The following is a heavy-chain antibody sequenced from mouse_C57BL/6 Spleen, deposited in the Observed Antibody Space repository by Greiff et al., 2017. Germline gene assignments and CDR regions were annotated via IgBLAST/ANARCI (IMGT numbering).Heavy chain of an antibody. D-gene: IGHD2-2*01. V-gene: IGHV1-72*01. CDR3: ARGSTMVTSVLYYAMDY. CDR1: GYTFTSYW. Sequence: QVQLQQPGAELVKPGASVKLSCKASGYTFTSYWMHWVKQRPGRGLEWIGRIDPNSGGTKYNEKFKSKATLTVDKPSSTAYMQLSSLTSEDSAVYYCARGSTMVTSVLYYAMDYWGQGTSVTVSS. CDR2: IDPNSGGT. J-gene: IGHJ4*01.